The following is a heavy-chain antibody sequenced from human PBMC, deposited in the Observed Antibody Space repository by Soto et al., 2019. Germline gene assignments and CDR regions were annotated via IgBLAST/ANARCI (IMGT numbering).Heavy chain of an antibody. CDR1: GGTFNNYA. Sequence: ASVKVSCKVSGGTFNNYAISWVRQAPGQGLEWVGGIIPNVDAANYAQKFQGRVTIAADESAGTAYMELSRLRSEDTAVYYCARGIKDWGRSLPSRYYYYGMDVWGQGTTVTVSS. J-gene: IGHJ6*02. CDR2: IIPNVDAA. CDR3: ARGIKDWGRSLPSRYYYYGMDV. D-gene: IGHD7-27*01. V-gene: IGHV1-69*13.